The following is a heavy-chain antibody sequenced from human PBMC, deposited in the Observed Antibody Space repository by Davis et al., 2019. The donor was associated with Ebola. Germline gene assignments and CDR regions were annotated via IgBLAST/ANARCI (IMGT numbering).Heavy chain of an antibody. Sequence: LSLTCTVSGGSISSSSYYWGWIRQAPGKGLEWVSYISSSSSYTNYADSVKGRFTISRDNAKNSLYLQMNSLRAEDTAVYYCARDLPDPGRPFDYWGQGTLVTVSS. CDR1: GGSISSSSYY. J-gene: IGHJ4*02. V-gene: IGHV3-11*06. CDR2: ISSSSSYT. CDR3: ARDLPDPGRPFDY.